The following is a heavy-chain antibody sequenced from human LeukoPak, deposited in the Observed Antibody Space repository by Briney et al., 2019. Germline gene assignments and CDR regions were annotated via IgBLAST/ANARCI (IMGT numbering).Heavy chain of an antibody. CDR1: GFTFSSYA. Sequence: GGSLRLSCAASGFTFSSYAMSWVRQAPGKGLEWVSAISGSGGSTYYADSVKGRFTISRDNAKNTLYLQMNSLRAEDTAVYYCARAKTGYCTNGVCYHFDYWGQGTLVTVSS. V-gene: IGHV3-23*01. J-gene: IGHJ4*02. CDR3: ARAKTGYCTNGVCYHFDY. CDR2: ISGSGGST. D-gene: IGHD2-8*01.